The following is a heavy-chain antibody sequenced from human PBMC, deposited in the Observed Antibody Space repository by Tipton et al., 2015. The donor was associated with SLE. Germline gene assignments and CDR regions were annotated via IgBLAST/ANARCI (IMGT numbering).Heavy chain of an antibody. J-gene: IGHJ6*03. D-gene: IGHD3-3*01. CDR1: GGSFRGYY. Sequence: LRLSCAVYGGSFRGYYWSWVPQPPGKGAGWIGEINHSGSTNYNPSPKSRVTISVDTSKNQFSLKLSSVTAADTAVYYCARVRPPLSIFGVVKGTDYYYMDVRGKGTTVTVSS. CDR3: ARVRPPLSIFGVVKGTDYYYMDV. V-gene: IGHV4-34*01. CDR2: INHSGST.